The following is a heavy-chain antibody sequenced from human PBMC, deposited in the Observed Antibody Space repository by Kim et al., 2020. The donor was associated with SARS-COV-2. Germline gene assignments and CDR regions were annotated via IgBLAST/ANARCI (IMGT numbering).Heavy chain of an antibody. CDR3: ARHEIGTGVWNY. J-gene: IGHJ4*02. Sequence: FCNPSLKSRVPISVDTSKNQFSLKLSSVTAADTAVYYCARHEIGTGVWNYWGQGTLVTVSS. D-gene: IGHD3-16*01. V-gene: IGHV4-39*01.